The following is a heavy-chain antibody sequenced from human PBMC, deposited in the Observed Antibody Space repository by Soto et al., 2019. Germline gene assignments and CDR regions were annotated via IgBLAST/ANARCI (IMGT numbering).Heavy chain of an antibody. J-gene: IGHJ6*02. CDR1: GFTFSSYG. Sequence: QVQLVESGGGVVQPGRSLRLSCAASGFTFSSYGMHWVRQAPGKGLEWVAVIWYDGSNKLYADSVKGRFTISRAKSKNPLYLQMNSLRAEYTAVYSCARDRVYSGYDSPRFYYGMDVWGQGTTVTVSS. CDR2: IWYDGSNK. CDR3: ARDRVYSGYDSPRFYYGMDV. V-gene: IGHV3-33*01. D-gene: IGHD5-12*01.